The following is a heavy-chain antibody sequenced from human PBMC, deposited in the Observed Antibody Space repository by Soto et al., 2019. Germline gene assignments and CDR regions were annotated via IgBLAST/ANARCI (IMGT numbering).Heavy chain of an antibody. V-gene: IGHV4-39*01. CDR2: IYYSGST. CDR1: GGSISSSSYY. Sequence: SETLSLTCTVSGGSISSSSYYWVWIRQPPGKGLEWIGSIYYSGSTYYNPSLKSRVTISVDTSKNQFSLKLSSVTAADTAVYYCASPPSDYGVYVDCWGQGTQVTVSS. CDR3: ASPPSDYGVYVDC. D-gene: IGHD4-17*01. J-gene: IGHJ4*02.